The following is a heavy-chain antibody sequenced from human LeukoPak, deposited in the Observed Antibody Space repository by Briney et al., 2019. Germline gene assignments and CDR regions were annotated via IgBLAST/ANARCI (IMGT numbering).Heavy chain of an antibody. CDR1: GFTFGSYA. CDR3: AKDPIAAAGTNWFDP. D-gene: IGHD6-13*01. Sequence: GGSLRLSCAASGFTFGSYAMSWVRQAPGKGLEWVSAISGSGGSTYYADSVKGRFTISRDNSKNTLYLQMNSLRAEDTAVYYCAKDPIAAAGTNWFDPWGQGTLVTVSS. J-gene: IGHJ5*02. CDR2: ISGSGGST. V-gene: IGHV3-23*01.